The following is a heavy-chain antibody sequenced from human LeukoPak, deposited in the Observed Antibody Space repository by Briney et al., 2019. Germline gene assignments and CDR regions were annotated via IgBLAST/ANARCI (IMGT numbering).Heavy chain of an antibody. CDR3: HVRWGPNFDY. V-gene: IGHV3-48*03. CDR1: GFTFSSYE. J-gene: IGHJ4*02. D-gene: IGHD3-10*01. Sequence: GGSLRLSCAASGFTFSSYEMNWVRQAPGKGLEWVSYISSSGSTIYYADSVKGRFTISRDNAKNTLYLQMNSLRAEDTAVYYCHVRWGPNFDYWGQGTLVTVSS. CDR2: ISSSGSTI.